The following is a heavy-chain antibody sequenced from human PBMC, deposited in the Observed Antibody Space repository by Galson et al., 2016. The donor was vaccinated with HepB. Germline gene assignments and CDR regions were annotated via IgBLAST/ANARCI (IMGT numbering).Heavy chain of an antibody. CDR2: INAGNGNT. J-gene: IGHJ4*02. V-gene: IGHV1-3*01. CDR1: GYTFTSYA. CDR3: ARDTPLSDSRGYQLTFDY. Sequence: SCKASGYTFTSYAMNWVRQAPGQRLEWMGWINAGNGNTKYSQNFQGRVTITRDTSASIGYMDLTSLRSEDTAVYYCARDTPLSDSRGYQLTFDYWGQGTLVTVSS. D-gene: IGHD3-22*01.